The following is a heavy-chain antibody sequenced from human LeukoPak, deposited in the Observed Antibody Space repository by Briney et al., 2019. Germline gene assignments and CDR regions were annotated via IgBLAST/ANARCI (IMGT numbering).Heavy chain of an antibody. CDR1: GFTVSSNY. CDR3: TTDLKTNFGSKGPDY. V-gene: IGHV3-15*01. D-gene: IGHD2/OR15-2a*01. J-gene: IGHJ4*02. Sequence: GGSLRLSCAASGFTVSSNYMTWVRQAPGKGLEWVGRIKRKTDGGTTDYGAPVKGRFTISRDDSKNTVYLQMNSLKTEDTALYYCTTDLKTNFGSKGPDYWGQGTLVTVSS. CDR2: IKRKTDGGTT.